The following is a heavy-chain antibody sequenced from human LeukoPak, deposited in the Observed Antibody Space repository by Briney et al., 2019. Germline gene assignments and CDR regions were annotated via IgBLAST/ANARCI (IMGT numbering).Heavy chain of an antibody. CDR3: TRTSGDPFDY. CDR2: INEDGSEK. CDR1: GFTFSTYW. J-gene: IGHJ4*02. V-gene: IGHV3-7*01. D-gene: IGHD4-17*01. Sequence: GGSLRLSCAASGFTFSTYWMSWVRQAPGKGLEWVANINEDGSEKYYVDSVKGRFTISRDNARNSLYVQMSSPRPEDTAVYYCTRTSGDPFDYWGQGTLVTVSS.